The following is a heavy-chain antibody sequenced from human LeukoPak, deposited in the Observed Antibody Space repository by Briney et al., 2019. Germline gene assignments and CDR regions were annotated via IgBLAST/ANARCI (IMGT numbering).Heavy chain of an antibody. CDR2: IKDDGSGN. V-gene: IGHV3-7*01. CDR3: ASDRIDY. CDR1: GFTFSNYW. J-gene: IGHJ4*02. D-gene: IGHD1-14*01. Sequence: GGSLRLSCVGSGFTFSNYWMTWVRQAPGKGLEWVANIKDDGSGNYAVDSVKGRFTISRDNAKNLLYLQMSSLRADDTAVYYCASDRIDYWGQGTPVTVSS.